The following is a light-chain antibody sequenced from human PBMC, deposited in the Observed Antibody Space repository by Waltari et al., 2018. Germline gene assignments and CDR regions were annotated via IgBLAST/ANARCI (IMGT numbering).Light chain of an antibody. J-gene: IGKJ5*01. CDR2: LGS. Sequence: DIVMTQSPLSLPVTPGAPASISCRSSQSLLPSNRYNYLDWYRQTPGQSPPILTYLGSKRASGVADRFSGSGSGTDFTLKISRVEAEDAGVYYCMEALQSVTVGQGTRLEIK. V-gene: IGKV2-28*01. CDR1: QSLLPSNRYNY. CDR3: MEALQSVT.